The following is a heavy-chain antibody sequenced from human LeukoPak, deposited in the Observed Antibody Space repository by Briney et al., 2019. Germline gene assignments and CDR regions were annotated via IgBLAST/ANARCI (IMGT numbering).Heavy chain of an antibody. CDR3: ARANFLYCSSTTCLFDY. J-gene: IGHJ4*02. CDR2: INPNDGDT. D-gene: IGHD2-2*01. CDR1: GYTFTDYY. V-gene: IGHV1-2*02. Sequence: GASVKVSFKASGYTFTDYYMHWVRQAPGQGVEWMGWINPNDGDTNYAQKFQGRVTMTRDTSISTAHMEVSRLRSDDTAVYYCARANFLYCSSTTCLFDYRGQGTLVTVSS.